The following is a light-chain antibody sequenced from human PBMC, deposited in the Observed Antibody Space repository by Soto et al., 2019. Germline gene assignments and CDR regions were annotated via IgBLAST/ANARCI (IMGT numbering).Light chain of an antibody. CDR1: LSVSNN. CDR3: LYYNDWPSWT. Sequence: ETLMTQSPATLSVSPGERATLSCRTSLSVSNNLAWYQHRPGQAPRLLIFGASTRATGIPARFSGSGSGTEFTLTISGLQSDDFAVYSCLYYNDWPSWTFGPGTKVES. J-gene: IGKJ1*01. V-gene: IGKV3-15*01. CDR2: GAS.